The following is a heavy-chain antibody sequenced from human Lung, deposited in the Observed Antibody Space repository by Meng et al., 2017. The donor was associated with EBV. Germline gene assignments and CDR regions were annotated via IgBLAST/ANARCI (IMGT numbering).Heavy chain of an antibody. V-gene: IGHV4-34*01. Sequence: QVQLQQWGAGLLKPSETLALTCGVSGRSFSSSYWSWLRQPPGKGLEWIGQINYSGITNYNPSLKSRVTISVDTSKNQFSLSLNSVTAADTAVYYCARGGTSSAPFDYWGQGALVTVSS. CDR3: ARGGTSSAPFDY. D-gene: IGHD2-2*01. CDR2: INYSGIT. J-gene: IGHJ4*02. CDR1: GRSFSSSY.